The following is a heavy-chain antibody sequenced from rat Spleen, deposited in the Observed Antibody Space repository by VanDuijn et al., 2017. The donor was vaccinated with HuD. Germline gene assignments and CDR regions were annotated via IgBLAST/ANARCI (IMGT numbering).Heavy chain of an antibody. CDR3: ARSVFDY. J-gene: IGHJ2*01. CDR2: INYDGSRT. V-gene: IGHV5-29*01. CDR1: GFTFSDYY. Sequence: EGQVVGSGGGLVQPGGSLKLSCAASGFTFSDYYMAWVRQAPTKGLEWVATINYDGSRTDYRDSVKGRFTISRDNAKSTLYLQMDSLRSEDTATYYCARSVFDYWGQGVMVTVSS.